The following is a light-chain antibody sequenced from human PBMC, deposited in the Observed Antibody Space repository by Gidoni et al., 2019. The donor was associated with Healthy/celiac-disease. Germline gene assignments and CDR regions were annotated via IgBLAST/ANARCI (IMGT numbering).Light chain of an antibody. CDR2: DVS. CDR1: RSDAGGYNY. CDR3: CSYAGSYTFVV. J-gene: IGLJ1*01. Sequence: QSALTQPRSVYGSPGQSVTISCTGTRSDAGGYNYVSWYQQHPGKAPKLMIYDVSKRPSGVPDRFSGSKSGNTASLTISGLQAEDEADYYCCSYAGSYTFVVFGTGTKVTVL. V-gene: IGLV2-11*01.